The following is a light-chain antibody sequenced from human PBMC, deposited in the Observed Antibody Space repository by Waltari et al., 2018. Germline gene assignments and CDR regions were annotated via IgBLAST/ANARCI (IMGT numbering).Light chain of an antibody. Sequence: QLVLTQSPSASASLGASVNLTCTLSSGHSSYAIAWHQQQPEKGPRFLMKVNSDGSHSKGDGIPVRFSGSSAGAERYLTISGLQSEDEADYYCQTWGTGIQVFGGGTKLTV. CDR1: SGHSSYA. CDR2: VNSDGSH. J-gene: IGLJ3*02. V-gene: IGLV4-69*01. CDR3: QTWGTGIQV.